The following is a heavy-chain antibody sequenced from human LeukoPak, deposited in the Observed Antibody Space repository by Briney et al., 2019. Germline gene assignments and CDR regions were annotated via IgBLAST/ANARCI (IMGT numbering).Heavy chain of an antibody. D-gene: IGHD3-10*01. CDR2: ISGSGGGT. CDR1: GFTFSSYA. CDR3: AKDSDYYYGMDV. V-gene: IGHV3-23*01. Sequence: PGGSLRLSCAASGFTFSSYAMNWVRQAPGKGLEWVSAISGSGGGTYYSDSVKGRFTISRDNSENTLYLQMNSLRAEDTAVYYCAKDSDYYYGMDVWGQGTTVTVSS. J-gene: IGHJ6*02.